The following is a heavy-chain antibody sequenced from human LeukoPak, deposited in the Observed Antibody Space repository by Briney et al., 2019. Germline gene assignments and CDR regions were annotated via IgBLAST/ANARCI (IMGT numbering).Heavy chain of an antibody. Sequence: SLRLSCAASGFNFDDYAMHWVRQAPGKGLEWVSGINWNSGNIGYADSVKGRFTISRDNARNSLYLQMNSLRAEDTAVYYCASEVPYYYYMDVWGKGTTVTVSS. CDR3: ASEVPYYYYMDV. CDR1: GFNFDDYA. J-gene: IGHJ6*03. V-gene: IGHV3-9*01. D-gene: IGHD3-10*01. CDR2: INWNSGNI.